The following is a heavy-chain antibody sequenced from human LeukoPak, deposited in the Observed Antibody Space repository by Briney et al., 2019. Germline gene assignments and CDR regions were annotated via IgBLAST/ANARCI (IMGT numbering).Heavy chain of an antibody. Sequence: SETLSLTCTVSGGSISSDNYYWTWIRQPAGKGLEWIGHIYTSGTTNYNPSLKSRVTILLDTSKNQFSPNLNSVTAADTAIYYCARMFEYWGQGTLVTVSS. CDR3: ARMFEY. CDR1: GGSISSDNYY. CDR2: IYTSGTT. J-gene: IGHJ4*02. V-gene: IGHV4-61*09.